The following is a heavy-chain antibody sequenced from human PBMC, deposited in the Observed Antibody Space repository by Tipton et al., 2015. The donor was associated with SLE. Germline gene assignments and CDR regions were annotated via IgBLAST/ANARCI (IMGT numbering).Heavy chain of an antibody. Sequence: TLSLTCTVSGGSISSGYYWGWIRQPPGKGLEWIGSIYHSGSTYYNPSLKSRVTISVDTSKNQFSLKLSSVTAADTAVYYCARDLGYSSGWARDYWGQGTLVTVSS. CDR2: IYHSGST. CDR3: ARDLGYSSGWARDY. V-gene: IGHV4-38-2*02. D-gene: IGHD6-19*01. CDR1: GGSISSGYY. J-gene: IGHJ4*02.